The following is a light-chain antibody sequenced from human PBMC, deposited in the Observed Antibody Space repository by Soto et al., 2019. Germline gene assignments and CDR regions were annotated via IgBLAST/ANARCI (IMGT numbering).Light chain of an antibody. CDR2: LEGSGSY. CDR1: SGHSSYI. V-gene: IGLV4-60*02. Sequence: QPVLTQSSSASASLGSSVKLTCTLSSGHSSYIIAWHQQQPGKAPRYLMKLEGSGSYNKGSGVPDRFSCSSSGADRYLTISNLQFEDEADYYCETWDFNTRVFGGGTKLTVL. CDR3: ETWDFNTRV. J-gene: IGLJ3*02.